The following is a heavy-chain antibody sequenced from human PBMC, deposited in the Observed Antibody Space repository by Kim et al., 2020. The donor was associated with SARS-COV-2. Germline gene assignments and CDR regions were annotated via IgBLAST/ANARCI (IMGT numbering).Heavy chain of an antibody. V-gene: IGHV1-46*01. CDR3: VRGEYNSGSV. CDR1: GYTFTSYN. Sequence: ASVKVSCKASGYTFTSYNMHWVRQAPGQGLEWMGIMKASGGSTNYAQKFQGRVTMTRDTSTSTVFMELISLRVDDTAVYYCVRGEYNSGSVWGQGTLVTVSS. D-gene: IGHD1-1*01. J-gene: IGHJ4*02. CDR2: MKASGGST.